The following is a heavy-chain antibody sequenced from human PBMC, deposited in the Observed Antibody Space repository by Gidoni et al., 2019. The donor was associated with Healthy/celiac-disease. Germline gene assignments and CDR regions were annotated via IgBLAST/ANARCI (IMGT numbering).Heavy chain of an antibody. CDR3: TTEPSEVLIAAAGTRGMDV. CDR2: IKSKTDGGTT. J-gene: IGHJ6*02. Sequence: EVQLVESGGGLVKPGGSLRLSCAASGFTFSNAWMSWVRQAPGKGLEWVGRIKSKTDGGTTDYAAPVKGRFTISRDDSKNTLYLQMNSLKTEDTAVYYCTTEPSEVLIAAAGTRGMDVWGQGTTVTVSS. CDR1: GFTFSNAW. D-gene: IGHD6-13*01. V-gene: IGHV3-15*01.